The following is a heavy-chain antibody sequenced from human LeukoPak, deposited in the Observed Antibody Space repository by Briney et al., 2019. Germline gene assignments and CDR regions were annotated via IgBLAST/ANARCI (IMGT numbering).Heavy chain of an antibody. CDR3: ARDRNYYDSSGYGY. CDR1: GFTCSDYY. CDR2: ISSSGSTI. Sequence: PGGSLRLSCAASGFTCSDYYMSWIRQAPGKGLEWVSYISSSGSTIYYADSVKGRFTISRDNAKNSLYLQMNSLRAEDTAVYYCARDRNYYDSSGYGYWGQGTLVTVSS. D-gene: IGHD3-22*01. J-gene: IGHJ4*02. V-gene: IGHV3-11*01.